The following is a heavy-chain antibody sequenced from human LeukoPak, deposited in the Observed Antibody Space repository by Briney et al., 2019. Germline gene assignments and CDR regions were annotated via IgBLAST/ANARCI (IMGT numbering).Heavy chain of an antibody. CDR3: AKRRDGYNNGAFDI. CDR1: GFTFSSYS. J-gene: IGHJ3*02. CDR2: ISSSSSTI. V-gene: IGHV3-48*01. D-gene: IGHD5-24*01. Sequence: GGSLRLSCAASGFTFSSYSMNWVRQAPGKGLEWVSYISSSSSTIYYADSVKGRFTISRDNAKNSLYMQMNSLRAGDTAIYFCAKRRDGYNNGAFDIWGQGTMVIVSS.